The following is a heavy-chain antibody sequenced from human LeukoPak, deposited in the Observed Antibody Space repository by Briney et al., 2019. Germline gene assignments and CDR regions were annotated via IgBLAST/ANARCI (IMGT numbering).Heavy chain of an antibody. CDR1: GGSISSYY. V-gene: IGHV4-59*12. D-gene: IGHD5-24*01. Sequence: SETLSLTCTVSGGSISSYYWTWIRQPPGKGLESLGYMHRSGTSYYNPSLKSRVTISMDFSKNQFSLRLTSVTAADTAVYFCARAPYHLLLENCGPGTLVTVSS. J-gene: IGHJ4*02. CDR2: MHRSGTS. CDR3: ARAPYHLLLEN.